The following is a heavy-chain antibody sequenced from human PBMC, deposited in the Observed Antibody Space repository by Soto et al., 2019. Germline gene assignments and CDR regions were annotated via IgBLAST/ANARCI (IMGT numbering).Heavy chain of an antibody. Sequence: QVQLQESGPGLVKPSETLSLTCTVSGGSISSYYWSWIRQPAGKGLEWIGRIYTSGSTNYNPSLKSRVTMSVDTSKNQFSLKLSSVTAADTAVYSCARDGGTREYQLLCITGGCYYYGMDVWGQGTTVTVSS. CDR3: ARDGGTREYQLLCITGGCYYYGMDV. V-gene: IGHV4-4*07. CDR2: IYTSGST. J-gene: IGHJ6*02. D-gene: IGHD2-2*01. CDR1: GGSISSYY.